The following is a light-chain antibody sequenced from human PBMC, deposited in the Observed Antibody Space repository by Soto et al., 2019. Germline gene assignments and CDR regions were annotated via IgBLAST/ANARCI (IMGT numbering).Light chain of an antibody. CDR2: GAS. Sequence: EVVMSQSPATVSVSPGERATLSCRASQSISSNLAWYQQKPGQAPRLLIYGASARATGIPARFSGSGSGTEFTLTISSLQSEDFAVYYCQHYVTSIIFGQGTLLEIK. CDR1: QSISSN. V-gene: IGKV3-15*01. J-gene: IGKJ5*01. CDR3: QHYVTSII.